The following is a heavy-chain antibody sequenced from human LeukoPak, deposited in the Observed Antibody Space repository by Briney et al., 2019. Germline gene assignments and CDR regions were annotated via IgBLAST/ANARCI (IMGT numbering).Heavy chain of an antibody. V-gene: IGHV3-53*01. J-gene: IGHJ5*02. CDR3: AKQPFFWGRWFDP. CDR2: IYSGGST. D-gene: IGHD3-16*01. CDR1: GFTVSSNY. Sequence: PGGSLRLSCAASGFTVSSNYMSWVRQAPGKGLEWVSVIYSGGSTYYADSVKGRFTISRDNSKNTLYLQMNSLRAEDTAVYYCAKQPFFWGRWFDPWGQGTLVTVSS.